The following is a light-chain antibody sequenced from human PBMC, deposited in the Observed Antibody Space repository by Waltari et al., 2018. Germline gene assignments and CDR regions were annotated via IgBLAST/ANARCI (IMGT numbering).Light chain of an antibody. CDR2: ANN. V-gene: IGLV1-40*01. J-gene: IGLJ1*01. CDR1: SSNIGSYNH. CDR3: QSFDSSLDGYV. Sequence: QSVLTQPPSVSGAPGPRVTISCTGSSSNIGSYNHVHWYQHLPGTAPKVLIYANNNRPSGVPDRFSGSKSGASASLAITGLQAEDEADYYCQSFDSSLDGYVFGTGTKVTVL.